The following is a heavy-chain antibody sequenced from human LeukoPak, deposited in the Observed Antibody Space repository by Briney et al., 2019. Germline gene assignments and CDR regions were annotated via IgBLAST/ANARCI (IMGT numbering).Heavy chain of an antibody. CDR3: ARNVRLGSGELSFAPFKNWFDP. CDR1: GGSISSSSYY. J-gene: IGHJ5*02. V-gene: IGHV4-39*07. D-gene: IGHD3-16*02. Sequence: PSETLSLTCTVSGGSISSSSYYWGRIRQPPGKGLEWIGSIYYSGSTYYNPSLKSRVTISVDTSKNQFSLKLSSVTAADTAVYYCARNVRLGSGELSFAPFKNWFDPWGQGTLVTVSS. CDR2: IYYSGST.